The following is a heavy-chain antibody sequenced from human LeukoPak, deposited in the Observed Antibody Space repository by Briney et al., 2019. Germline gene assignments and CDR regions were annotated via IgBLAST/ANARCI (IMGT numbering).Heavy chain of an antibody. CDR2: ITSSGGST. Sequence: GGSLRLSCAASGFSFSSHAMSWVRQAPGKGLEWVSSITSSGGSTNYADSVKGRFTFSRDNSKNTVHLQMSSLRAEDTAVYYCAKGLTSIRGGFDCWGQGTLVTVSS. V-gene: IGHV3-23*01. D-gene: IGHD3-10*01. J-gene: IGHJ4*02. CDR1: GFSFSSHA. CDR3: AKGLTSIRGGFDC.